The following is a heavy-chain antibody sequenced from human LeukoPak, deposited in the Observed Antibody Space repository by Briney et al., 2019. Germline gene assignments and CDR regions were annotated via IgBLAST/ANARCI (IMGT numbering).Heavy chain of an antibody. CDR1: GGSISSSSYY. Sequence: SETLSLTCTVSGGSISSSSYYWGWIRQPPGKGLEWIGSIYYSGSTYYNPSLKSRVTISVDTSKNQFSLKLSSVTAADTAVYYCARRFGDGGQRDYWGQGTLVTVSS. CDR3: ARRFGDGGQRDY. J-gene: IGHJ4*02. D-gene: IGHD3-16*01. CDR2: IYYSGST. V-gene: IGHV4-39*07.